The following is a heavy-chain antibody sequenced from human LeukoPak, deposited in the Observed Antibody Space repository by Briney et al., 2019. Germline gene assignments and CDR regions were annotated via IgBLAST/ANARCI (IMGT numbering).Heavy chain of an antibody. CDR2: IYSTGST. J-gene: IGHJ1*01. CDR3: ARDSGSWLF. V-gene: IGHV4-39*07. CDR1: GDSITSGTYY. Sequence: SETLSLTCTVSGDSITSGTYYWGWIRQTPEKGLEWIRNIYSTGSTSFNPSFKSRITMSVDTSKNQFSLNLNSVTAADTAVYFCARDSGSWLFWGQGTLVTVSS. D-gene: IGHD3-22*01.